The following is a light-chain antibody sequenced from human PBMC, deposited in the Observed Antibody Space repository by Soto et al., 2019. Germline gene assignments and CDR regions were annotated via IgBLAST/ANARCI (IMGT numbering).Light chain of an antibody. Sequence: DVVMTQFPDSLAVSLGERATLSCKSGQSLLYTPNNYNYLAWYQQKAVQPPKLLIYWASTRESGVTDRFSGSGSGTDFNLTISNLQAEDVAVYFCQQYYSAPGTFGQGTRVEIK. CDR3: QQYYSAPGT. CDR1: QSLLYTPNNYNY. V-gene: IGKV4-1*01. J-gene: IGKJ1*01. CDR2: WAS.